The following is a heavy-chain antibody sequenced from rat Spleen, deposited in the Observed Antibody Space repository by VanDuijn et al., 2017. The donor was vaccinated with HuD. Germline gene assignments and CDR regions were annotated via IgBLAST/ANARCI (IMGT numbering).Heavy chain of an antibody. CDR1: GFTFNNYW. V-gene: IGHV5-31*01. D-gene: IGHD5-1*01. CDR2: ITHTGGTT. Sequence: EVQLMESGGGLVQPGRSLKLSCVASGFTFNNYWMTWIRQAPGKGLEWIASITHTGGTTYYPDSVKGRFTISRDNAKNTLYLQINSLRSEDTATYYCTRERNWAFDHWGQGVVVTVSS. J-gene: IGHJ2*01. CDR3: TRERNWAFDH.